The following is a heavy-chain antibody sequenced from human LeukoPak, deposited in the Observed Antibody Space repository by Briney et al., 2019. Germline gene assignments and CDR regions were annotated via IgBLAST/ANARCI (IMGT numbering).Heavy chain of an antibody. CDR3: ARASVQGQWLIHYYYYYMDV. V-gene: IGHV3-74*01. CDR1: GFTFSSYW. D-gene: IGHD6-19*01. Sequence: GGSLRLSCAASGFTFSSYWMHWVRHAPGKGLVWVSRINSDGSSTSYADSVKGRFTISRDNAKNTLYLQMNSLRAEDTAVYYCARASVQGQWLIHYYYYYMDVWGKGTTVTVSS. J-gene: IGHJ6*03. CDR2: INSDGSST.